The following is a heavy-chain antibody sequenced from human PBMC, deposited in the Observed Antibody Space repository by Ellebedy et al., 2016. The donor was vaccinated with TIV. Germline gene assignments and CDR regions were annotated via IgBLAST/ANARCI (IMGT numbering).Heavy chain of an antibody. CDR2: INPNSGGT. Sequence: ASVKVSXXASGYTFTGYYMHWVRQAPGQGLEWMGWINPNSGGTNYAQKFQGRVTMTRDTSISTAYMELSRLRSDDTAVYYCARQGYSYGINWFDPWGQGTLVTVSS. CDR3: ARQGYSYGINWFDP. D-gene: IGHD5-18*01. V-gene: IGHV1-2*02. J-gene: IGHJ5*02. CDR1: GYTFTGYY.